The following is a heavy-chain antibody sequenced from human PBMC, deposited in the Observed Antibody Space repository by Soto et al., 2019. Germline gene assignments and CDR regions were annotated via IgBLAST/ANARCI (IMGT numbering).Heavy chain of an antibody. CDR2: IIPIFGTA. CDR3: ARDHYDSSGYYLTPWFDP. V-gene: IGHV1-69*13. Sequence: SVKVSCKASGGTFSSYAISWVRQAPGQGLEWMGGIIPIFGTANYAQKFQGRVTITADESTSTAYMELSSLRSEDTAVYYCARDHYDSSGYYLTPWFDPWGQGTLVNVSS. D-gene: IGHD3-22*01. CDR1: GGTFSSYA. J-gene: IGHJ5*02.